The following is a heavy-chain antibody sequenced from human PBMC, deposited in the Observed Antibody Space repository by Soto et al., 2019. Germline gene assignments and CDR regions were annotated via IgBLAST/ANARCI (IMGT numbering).Heavy chain of an antibody. J-gene: IGHJ6*02. CDR1: GYSFTSYW. Sequence: PGESLKISCKGSGYSFTSYWIGWVRQMPGKGLEWMGIIYPGDSDTRYSPSFQGQVTISADKSISTAYLQWSSLKASDTAMYYCAGQGYSGYDAYYYYGMDVWGQGTTVTVSS. D-gene: IGHD5-12*01. CDR2: IYPGDSDT. CDR3: AGQGYSGYDAYYYYGMDV. V-gene: IGHV5-51*01.